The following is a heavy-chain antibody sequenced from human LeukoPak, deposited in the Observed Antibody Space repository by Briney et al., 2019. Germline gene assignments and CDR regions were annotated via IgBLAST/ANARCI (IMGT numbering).Heavy chain of an antibody. Sequence: SETLSLTCTVSGGSISSYNWSWIRQPAGKGLQWIGRIYTSGSTNYNPSLKSRVTMSVDTSNNQFSLKLSSVTAADTAVYYCARQYYWGYNWFDPWGQGTLVTVSS. CDR2: IYTSGST. D-gene: IGHD3-10*01. V-gene: IGHV4-4*07. CDR3: ARQYYWGYNWFDP. CDR1: GGSISSYN. J-gene: IGHJ5*02.